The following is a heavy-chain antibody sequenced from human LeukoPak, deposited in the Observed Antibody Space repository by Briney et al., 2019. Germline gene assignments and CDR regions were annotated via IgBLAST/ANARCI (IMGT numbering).Heavy chain of an antibody. D-gene: IGHD3-22*01. CDR3: ARGTYYYDSSGSWSY. CDR2: INTDGSST. CDR1: GFTFSSYW. Sequence: PGGSLRLSCAASGFTFSSYWMHWVRQAPGKGLVWVSRINTDGSSTSYADSVKGRFTISRDNAKNTLYLQMNSLRAEDTAVYYCARGTYYYDSSGSWSYWGQGTLVTVSS. J-gene: IGHJ4*02. V-gene: IGHV3-74*01.